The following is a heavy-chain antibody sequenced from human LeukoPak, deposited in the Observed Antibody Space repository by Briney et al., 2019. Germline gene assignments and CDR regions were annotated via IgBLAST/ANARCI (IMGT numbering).Heavy chain of an antibody. CDR3: ESLAAAGTGYGMDV. CDR1: GYTFTSYA. D-gene: IGHD6-13*01. CDR2: INAGNGNT. Sequence: ASVKVSCKASGYTFTSYAMHWVRQAPGQRLEWMGWINAGNGNTKYSQKFQGRVTITRDTSASTAYMELSSLRSEDTAVYYCESLAAAGTGYGMDVWGQGPTVTVSS. V-gene: IGHV1-3*01. J-gene: IGHJ6*01.